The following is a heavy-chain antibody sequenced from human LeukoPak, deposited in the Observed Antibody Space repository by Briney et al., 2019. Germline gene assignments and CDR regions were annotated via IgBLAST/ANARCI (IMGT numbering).Heavy chain of an antibody. J-gene: IGHJ4*02. CDR1: GYAFSDAY. CDR2: VDPENGET. D-gene: IGHD1/OR15-1a*01. V-gene: IGHV1-69-2*01. Sequence: ASVKISCKVSGYAFSDAYMHWVRQAPGKGLEWLGLVDPENGETEYAEKFQGRVTTTADTSTDTAYMELSSLKSEDTAMYYCSNLPVSGTDYWGRGTLVIVSS. CDR3: SNLPVSGTDY.